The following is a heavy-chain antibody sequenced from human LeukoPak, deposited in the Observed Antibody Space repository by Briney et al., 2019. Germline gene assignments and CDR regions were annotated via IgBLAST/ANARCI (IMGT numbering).Heavy chain of an antibody. Sequence: SVKVSCKASGGTFSSYSISWVRQAPGQGLEWMGVIIPMFGTTTYAQRFQGRVTITADKSTSTAYMELSSLRSEDTAVYYCARTYNSGWYFFDYWGQGTLVTVSS. J-gene: IGHJ4*02. V-gene: IGHV1-69*06. D-gene: IGHD6-19*01. CDR1: GGTFSSYS. CDR3: ARTYNSGWYFFDY. CDR2: IIPMFGTT.